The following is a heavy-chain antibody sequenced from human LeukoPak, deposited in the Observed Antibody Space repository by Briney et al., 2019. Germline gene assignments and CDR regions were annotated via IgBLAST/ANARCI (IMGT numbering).Heavy chain of an antibody. CDR3: ARGRDGYSFYYYCDMDV. V-gene: IGHV3-53*03. J-gene: IGHJ6*02. CDR1: GFTVISNY. CDR2: IYSGGST. Sequence: PGGSLRLSCAASGFTVISNYMSWVRQAPGKGLEWVSVIYSGGSTYYADSVKGRFTISRDNAKNSLFLQISSLRAEDTAVYYCARGRDGYSFYYYCDMDVWGQGTTVTVSS. D-gene: IGHD5-24*01.